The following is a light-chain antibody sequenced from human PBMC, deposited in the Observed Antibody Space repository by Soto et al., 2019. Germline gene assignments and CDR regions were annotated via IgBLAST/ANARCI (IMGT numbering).Light chain of an antibody. CDR1: KNDIGVYDF. V-gene: IGLV2-8*01. Sequence: QAVVTQPPSASGSPGQSVTISCTGTKNDIGVYDFVSWYQHHPGKAPRLIIYEVVQRPSGVPDRFSGSKSGNTASLTVSGLQAADEADYFCKSYAGSNTYVFGSGTKVTVL. J-gene: IGLJ1*01. CDR3: KSYAGSNTYV. CDR2: EVV.